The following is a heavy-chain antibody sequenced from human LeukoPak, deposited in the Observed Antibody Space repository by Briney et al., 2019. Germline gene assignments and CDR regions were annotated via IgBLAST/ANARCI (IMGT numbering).Heavy chain of an antibody. V-gene: IGHV3-23*01. CDR2: ISGSGGST. J-gene: IGHJ4*02. D-gene: IGHD4-17*01. CDR1: GFTFSSYA. CDR3: AKDGRDYSFSY. Sequence: GGSLRLSCAASGFTFSSYAMSWVRQAPGKGLEWVSAISGSGGSTYYADSVKGRFTTSRDNSKNTLCLQMNSLRAEDTAVYYCAKDGRDYSFSYWGQGTLVTVSS.